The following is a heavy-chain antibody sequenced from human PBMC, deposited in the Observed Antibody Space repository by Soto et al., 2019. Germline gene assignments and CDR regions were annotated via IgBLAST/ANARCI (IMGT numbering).Heavy chain of an antibody. CDR3: ARDIGVGTSYYYYGMDV. D-gene: IGHD6-19*01. J-gene: IGHJ6*02. Sequence: ASVKVSCKAFGYTFTSYYLHWVRQAPGQGLEWMGIINPSGGSTNYAQKFQGRVAMTRDTSTSTVYMDLSSLGSDDTAMYYCARDIGVGTSYYYYGMDVWGQGTTVTVSS. CDR2: INPSGGST. CDR1: GYTFTSYY. V-gene: IGHV1-46*01.